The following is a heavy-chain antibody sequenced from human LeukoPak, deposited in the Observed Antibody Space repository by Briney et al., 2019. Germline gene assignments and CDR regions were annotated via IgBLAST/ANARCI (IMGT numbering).Heavy chain of an antibody. V-gene: IGHV4-34*01. CDR2: INHSGST. CDR3: ARTPMVRGVIFDY. D-gene: IGHD3-10*01. Sequence: ASETLSLTCAVYGGSFSGYYWSWIRQPPGKGLEWIGEINHSGSTNYNPSLKSRVTISVDTSKNQFSLKLSSVTAADTAVYYCARTPMVRGVIFDYWGQGTLVTVSS. CDR1: GGSFSGYY. J-gene: IGHJ4*02.